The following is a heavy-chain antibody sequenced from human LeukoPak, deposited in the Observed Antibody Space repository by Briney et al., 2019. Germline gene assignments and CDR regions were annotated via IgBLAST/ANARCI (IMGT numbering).Heavy chain of an antibody. CDR3: AKESGKRSYGAYFDY. D-gene: IGHD4-17*01. CDR2: ISYDGSAK. CDR1: GFTFSDYY. V-gene: IGHV3-30*18. J-gene: IGHJ4*02. Sequence: GGSLRLSCAASGFTFSDYYMSLIRQAPGKGLGWVAVISYDGSAKYYSDSVKGRFTISRDNSQNTLYLQMNSLRAEDTAIYYCAKESGKRSYGAYFDYWGQGTLVTVSS.